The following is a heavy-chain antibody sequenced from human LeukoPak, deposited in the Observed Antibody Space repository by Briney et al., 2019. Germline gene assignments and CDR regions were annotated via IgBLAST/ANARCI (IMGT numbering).Heavy chain of an antibody. CDR2: ISSSSSYI. J-gene: IGHJ4*02. V-gene: IGHV3-21*01. D-gene: IGHD3-3*01. Sequence: GGSLRLSCAASGFTFSGYSMNWVRQAPGKGLEWVSSISSSSSYIYYADSVKGRFTISRDNAKNSLYLQMNSLRAEDTAVYYCARGNYDFWSGYPYYFDYWGQGTLVTVSS. CDR1: GFTFSGYS. CDR3: ARGNYDFWSGYPYYFDY.